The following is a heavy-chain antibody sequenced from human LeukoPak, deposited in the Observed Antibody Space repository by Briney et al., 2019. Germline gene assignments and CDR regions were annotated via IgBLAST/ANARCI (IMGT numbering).Heavy chain of an antibody. Sequence: SETLSLTCTVSGGSISSHYWSWIRQPPGKGLEWIGYIYYSGSTNYNPSLKSRVTISVDTSKNQFSLKLSSVTAADTAVYYCARASRIAVAVWYFDLWGRGTLVTVSS. CDR2: IYYSGST. J-gene: IGHJ2*01. CDR1: GGSISSHY. CDR3: ARASRIAVAVWYFDL. D-gene: IGHD6-19*01. V-gene: IGHV4-59*11.